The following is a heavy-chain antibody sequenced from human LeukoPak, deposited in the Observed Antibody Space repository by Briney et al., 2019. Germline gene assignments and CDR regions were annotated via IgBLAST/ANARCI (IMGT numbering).Heavy chain of an antibody. CDR2: IYYIGST. V-gene: IGHV4-59*08. CDR3: ARHARIAVAGLDY. Sequence: PSETLSLTCTVSGDSINSYYWSWIRQPPGKGLEWIGYIYYIGSTNYNPSPKSRVTISVDTSKNQLSLKLTSVTAADTAVYYGARHARIAVAGLDYWGQGTLVTVSS. CDR1: GDSINSYY. D-gene: IGHD6-19*01. J-gene: IGHJ4*02.